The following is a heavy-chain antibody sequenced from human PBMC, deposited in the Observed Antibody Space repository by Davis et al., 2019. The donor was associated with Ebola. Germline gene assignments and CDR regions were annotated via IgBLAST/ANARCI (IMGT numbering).Heavy chain of an antibody. CDR2: ISNGGRT. CDR3: ARLEDSGSYY. J-gene: IGHJ4*02. CDR1: GGSISSYY. D-gene: IGHD1-26*01. Sequence: SETLSLTCTVSGGSISSYYWSWIRQPPGKGLEWIAFISNGGRTIYNPSLRGRVTISIDTSKNQFSLKLSSVTAADTAVYYCARLEDSGSYYWGQGTLVTVSS. V-gene: IGHV4-59*08.